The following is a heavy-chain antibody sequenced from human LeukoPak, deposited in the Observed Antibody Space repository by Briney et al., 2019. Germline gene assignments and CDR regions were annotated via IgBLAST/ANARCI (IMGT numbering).Heavy chain of an antibody. CDR3: ASGTIVGARGADN. CDR2: ISGSSYHI. J-gene: IGHJ4*02. D-gene: IGHD1-26*01. CDR1: GFTFSIYW. Sequence: GGSLRLSCAASGFTFSIYWMSWVRQAPGKALEWVSSISGSSYHIYYADSVKGRFTISRDNANNLLYLQMNSLRAEDTAVYYCASGTIVGARGADNWGQGTLVTVSS. V-gene: IGHV3-21*01.